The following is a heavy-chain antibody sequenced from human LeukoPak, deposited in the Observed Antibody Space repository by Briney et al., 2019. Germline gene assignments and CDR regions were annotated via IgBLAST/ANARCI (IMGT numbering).Heavy chain of an antibody. Sequence: SVKVPCKASGGTFSSYAISWVRQAPGQGLEWMGRIIPIFGTANYAQKFQGRVTITTDESTSTAYMELSSLRSEDTAVYYCARDVVVAATNGFFYFDYWGQGTLVTVSS. V-gene: IGHV1-69*05. CDR2: IIPIFGTA. J-gene: IGHJ4*02. CDR3: ARDVVVAATNGFFYFDY. CDR1: GGTFSSYA. D-gene: IGHD2-15*01.